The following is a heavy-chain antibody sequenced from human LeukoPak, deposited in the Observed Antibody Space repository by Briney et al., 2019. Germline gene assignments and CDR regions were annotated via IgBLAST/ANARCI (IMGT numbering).Heavy chain of an antibody. CDR1: GFTFSSYW. CDR3: AREGMGSSSWYQYYYYMDV. Sequence: GGSLRLSCAASGFTFSSYWMHWVRQAPGKGLVWGSRSNSDGSSTSYADSVKGRFTISRDNAKNTLYLQMNSLRAEDTAVYYCAREGMGSSSWYQYYYYMDVWGKGTTVTVSS. CDR2: SNSDGSST. V-gene: IGHV3-74*01. J-gene: IGHJ6*03. D-gene: IGHD6-13*01.